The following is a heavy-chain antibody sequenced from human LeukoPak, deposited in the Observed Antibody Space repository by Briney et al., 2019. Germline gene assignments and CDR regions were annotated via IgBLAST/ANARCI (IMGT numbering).Heavy chain of an antibody. CDR3: AREGSSGGGYAY. J-gene: IGHJ4*02. V-gene: IGHV3-21*01. Sequence: GGSLRLSCAASGFTFSSYSMNWVRQAPGKGLEWVSSISSSSSYIYYADSVKGRFTISRDNAKSSLYLQMNSLRAEDTAVYYCAREGSSGGGYAYWGQGTLVTVSS. CDR2: ISSSSSYI. D-gene: IGHD6-19*01. CDR1: GFTFSSYS.